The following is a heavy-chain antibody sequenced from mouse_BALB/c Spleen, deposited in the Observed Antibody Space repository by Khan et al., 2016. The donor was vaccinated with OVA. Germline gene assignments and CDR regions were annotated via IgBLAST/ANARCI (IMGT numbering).Heavy chain of an antibody. D-gene: IGHD2-14*01. CDR1: GSTFTTAG. CDR3: ARVGAAYYRNDGGAIEY. V-gene: IGHV9-4*02. J-gene: IGHJ4*01. CDR2: INTHSGVP. Sequence: QIQLVQSGPELKKPGETVRISCKASGSTFTTAGIQWVQKMPGKGLKWIGWINTHSGVPKYAEDFKGRFAFSLAIPVNPAYLQITNLKNEDQATYFCARVGAAYYRNDGGAIEYWGQGTSVTVSS.